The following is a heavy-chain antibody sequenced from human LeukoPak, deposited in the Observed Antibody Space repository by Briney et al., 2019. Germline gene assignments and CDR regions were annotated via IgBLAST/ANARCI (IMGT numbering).Heavy chain of an antibody. CDR2: LSYDGFTQ. Sequence: GGSLRLSCVASGFTFSASTMHWVRQAPGKGLEWVAVLSYDGFTQYYADSVKGRFTISRDNSKNTLYLQMNSLRSEDTAVYYCAREIGPRQLHLWGSAFDYWGQGTLVTVSS. CDR3: AREIGPRQLHLWGSAFDY. CDR1: GFTFSAST. V-gene: IGHV3-30*04. D-gene: IGHD5-18*01. J-gene: IGHJ4*02.